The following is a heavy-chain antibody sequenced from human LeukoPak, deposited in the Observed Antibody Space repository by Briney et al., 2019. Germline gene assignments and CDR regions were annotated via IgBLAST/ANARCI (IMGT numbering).Heavy chain of an antibody. CDR1: GGSFSGYY. V-gene: IGHV4-34*01. CDR3: AVVTVRGVLYYFDY. Sequence: SETLSLTCAVYGGSFSGYYWSWIRQPPGKGLEWIGEINHSGSTNYNPSLKSRVTISVDTSKNQFSLKLSSVTAADTAVYYCAVVTVRGVLYYFDYWGQGTLVTVSS. D-gene: IGHD3-10*01. CDR2: INHSGST. J-gene: IGHJ4*02.